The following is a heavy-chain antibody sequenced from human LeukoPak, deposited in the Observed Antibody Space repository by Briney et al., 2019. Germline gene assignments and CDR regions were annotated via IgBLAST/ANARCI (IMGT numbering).Heavy chain of an antibody. J-gene: IGHJ3*02. CDR1: GFTFSTYA. D-gene: IGHD4-17*01. V-gene: IGHV3-23*01. Sequence: GGSLRLSCAASGFTFSTYAMTWVRQAPGKGLEWVSSISGSGAGKFYAAPVKGRFTTSSDNSKNTLYVQMNSLRAEDTAVYYCAKAAYGDYAGAFDIWGQGTMVIVSS. CDR2: ISGSGAGK. CDR3: AKAAYGDYAGAFDI.